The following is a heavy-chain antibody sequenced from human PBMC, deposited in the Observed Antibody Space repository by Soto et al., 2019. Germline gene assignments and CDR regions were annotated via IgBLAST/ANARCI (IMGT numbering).Heavy chain of an antibody. CDR3: ASFLTTEGAFDI. J-gene: IGHJ3*02. CDR1: GYTFTSYA. Sequence: ASVKVSCKASGYTFTSYAMHWVRQAPGQRLEWMGWINAGNGNTKYSQKFQGRVTITRDTSASTAYMELSSLRSEDTAVYYCASFLTTEGAFDIWGQAPMLTVSS. D-gene: IGHD4-17*01. V-gene: IGHV1-3*01. CDR2: INAGNGNT.